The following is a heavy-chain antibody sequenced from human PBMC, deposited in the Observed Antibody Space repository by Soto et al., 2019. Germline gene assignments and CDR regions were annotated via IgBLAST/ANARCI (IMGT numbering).Heavy chain of an antibody. V-gene: IGHV4-30-2*01. J-gene: IGHJ4*02. CDR3: ARFQTTRGDLDY. CDR1: GGSISSSGYS. Sequence: QLQLQESGSGLVKPSQTLSLTCAVSGGSISSSGYSWSWIRQPPGKGLEWVGYLFHTGSTYSTPSLKSRVSIPADRSKNQFSLKLSSVTAADTAVYFCARFQTTRGDLDYWGQGILVTVSS. CDR2: LFHTGST. D-gene: IGHD4-17*01.